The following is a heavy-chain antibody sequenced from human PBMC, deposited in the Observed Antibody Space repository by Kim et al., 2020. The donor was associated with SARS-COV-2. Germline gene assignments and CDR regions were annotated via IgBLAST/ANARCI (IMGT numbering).Heavy chain of an antibody. J-gene: IGHJ4*02. V-gene: IGHV3-48*03. D-gene: IGHD3-22*01. CDR3: ARDGDYYDSAGYPDYFDS. Sequence: VKGRFTISRDKAVNSLYLQVDSLRAEDTAVYYCARDGDYYDSAGYPDYFDSWGQGTLVTVSS.